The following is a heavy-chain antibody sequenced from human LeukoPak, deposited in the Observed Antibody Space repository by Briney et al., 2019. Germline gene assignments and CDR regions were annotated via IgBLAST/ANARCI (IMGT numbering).Heavy chain of an antibody. CDR1: GGSVSSSSYY. CDR3: ARHRGGSSPSVFDS. D-gene: IGHD2-15*01. CDR2: VYYSGST. J-gene: IGHJ4*02. V-gene: IGHV4-39*01. Sequence: SETLSLTCTVSGGSVSSSSYYWGWIRQPPGKGLEWIGSVYYSGSTYYNPSLKSRVTISVDTSKNQFSLKMSSVAAADTTLFYCARHRGGSSPSVFDSWGQGTLVTVSS.